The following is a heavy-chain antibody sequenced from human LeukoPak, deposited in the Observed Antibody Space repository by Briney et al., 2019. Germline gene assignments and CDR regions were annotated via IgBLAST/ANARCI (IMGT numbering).Heavy chain of an antibody. Sequence: SETLSLTCTVSGGSISSSYWSWIRQPPGKGLEWIGYIYYSGNTNYNPSLKSRVTISVDTTKNQFSLKLSSVTAADAAVYYCARVRWGNYYYMDVWGKGTTVTVSS. D-gene: IGHD2-8*02. CDR2: IYYSGNT. J-gene: IGHJ6*03. CDR3: ARVRWGNYYYMDV. V-gene: IGHV4-59*01. CDR1: GGSISSSY.